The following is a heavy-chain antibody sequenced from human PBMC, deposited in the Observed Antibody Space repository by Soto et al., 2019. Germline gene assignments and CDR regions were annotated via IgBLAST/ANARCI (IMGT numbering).Heavy chain of an antibody. CDR2: ISDNGAHT. V-gene: IGHV3-23*01. D-gene: IGHD5-18*01. Sequence: EVQLLESGGALVQPGESLRLSCAASGFAFSGYAMSWVRQAPGKGLEWVSDISDNGAHTYYADSLKGRFTISRDNSKNTLFLQMNSLRVDDTSVYFCAKQSSYCYTTACPDFWGQGTLVTVSS. CDR3: AKQSSYCYTTACPDF. J-gene: IGHJ4*02. CDR1: GFAFSGYA.